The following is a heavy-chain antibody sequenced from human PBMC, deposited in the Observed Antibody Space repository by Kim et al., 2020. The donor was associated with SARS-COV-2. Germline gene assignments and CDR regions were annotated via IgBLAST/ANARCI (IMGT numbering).Heavy chain of an antibody. J-gene: IGHJ4*02. D-gene: IGHD3-10*01. V-gene: IGHV3-66*01. CDR2: GTK. Sequence: GTKNSSTSVKGRFTISRDNSKNTLFLQMNRLRAEDTAVYYCTRSRYGSGDYWGQGALVTVSS. CDR3: TRSRYGSGDY.